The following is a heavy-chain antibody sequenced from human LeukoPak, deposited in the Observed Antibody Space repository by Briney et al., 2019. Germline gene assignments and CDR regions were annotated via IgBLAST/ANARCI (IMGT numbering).Heavy chain of an antibody. Sequence: ASVKVSCKASGGTFSSYAISWVRQAPGQGLEWMGWINPNSGGTNYAQKFQGRVTMTRDTSISTAYMELSRLRSDDTAVYYCARDPGGEMATIYGYFDYWGQGTLVTVSS. CDR3: ARDPGGEMATIYGYFDY. CDR1: GGTFSSYA. D-gene: IGHD5-24*01. CDR2: INPNSGGT. J-gene: IGHJ4*02. V-gene: IGHV1-2*02.